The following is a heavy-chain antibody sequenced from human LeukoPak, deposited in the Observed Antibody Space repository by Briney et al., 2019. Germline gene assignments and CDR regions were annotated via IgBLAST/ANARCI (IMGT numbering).Heavy chain of an antibody. CDR3: AKDKTLFYSHGMDV. Sequence: GGSLRLSCAASGFTVSNYYMSWVRQAPGKGLEWVSVIHSGGTTNYADSVKGRFTISRDNSKNTLYLQMNSLRAEDTAVYYCAKDKTLFYSHGMDVWGQGTTVTVSS. J-gene: IGHJ6*02. CDR1: GFTVSNYY. V-gene: IGHV3-53*01. CDR2: IHSGGTT. D-gene: IGHD3-9*01.